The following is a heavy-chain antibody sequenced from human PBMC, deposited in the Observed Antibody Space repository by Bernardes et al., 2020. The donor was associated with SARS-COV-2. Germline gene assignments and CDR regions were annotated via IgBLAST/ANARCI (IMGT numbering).Heavy chain of an antibody. CDR2: IYHSGST. J-gene: IGHJ5*02. D-gene: IGHD5-12*01. Sequence: SETLSLTCAVSGGSISSSNWWSWVRQPPGKGLEWIGEIYHSGSTNYNPSLKSRVTISVDKSKNQFSLKLSSVTAADTAVYYCARVPPRGYSGYDHVYPWGQGTLVTVSS. CDR3: ARVPPRGYSGYDHVYP. CDR1: GGSISSSNW. V-gene: IGHV4-4*02.